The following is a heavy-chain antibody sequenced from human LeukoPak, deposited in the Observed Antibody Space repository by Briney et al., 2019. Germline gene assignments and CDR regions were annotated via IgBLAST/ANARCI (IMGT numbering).Heavy chain of an antibody. D-gene: IGHD3-9*01. CDR1: GYTFTGYY. CDR2: INPNSGGT. CDR3: ARENPPYDILTGYYRGYFDY. V-gene: IGHV1-2*02. J-gene: IGHJ4*02. Sequence: ASVKVSCKASGYTFTGYYMHWVRQAPGQGLEWMGWINPNSGGTNYAQKFQGRVTMTRDTSISTAYMELSRLRSDDTAVYYCARENPPYDILTGYYRGYFDYWGQGTLVTVSS.